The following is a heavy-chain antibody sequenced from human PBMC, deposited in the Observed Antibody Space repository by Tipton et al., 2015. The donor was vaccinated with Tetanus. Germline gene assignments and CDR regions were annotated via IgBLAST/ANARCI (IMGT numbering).Heavy chain of an antibody. Sequence: GSLRLSCEASGFSFEDYGMSWVRQVPGKGLEWVSGIKWNGESTAYADSVKGRFTISRDNSKNTLYLEMNSLRAEDTAVYYCARVGISQNAYSYVYHGLDVWGQGTTVTVSS. CDR3: ARVGISQNAYSYVYHGLDV. V-gene: IGHV3-20*04. CDR1: GFSFEDYG. D-gene: IGHD5-18*01. CDR2: IKWNGEST. J-gene: IGHJ6*02.